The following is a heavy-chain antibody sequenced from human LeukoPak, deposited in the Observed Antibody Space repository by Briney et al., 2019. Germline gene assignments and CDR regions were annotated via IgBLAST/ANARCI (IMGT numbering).Heavy chain of an antibody. CDR1: GGTFSSYA. Sequence: GSSVKVSCKSSGGTFSSYAISWVRPAPGQGREWMGMIIPILGIANYAQKFQGRVKITADKSTSTAYMELSSLRAEDTAVYYCARSDGDSSGSELDYWGQGTLVAVSS. V-gene: IGHV1-69*04. D-gene: IGHD3-22*01. CDR2: IIPILGIA. CDR3: ARSDGDSSGSELDY. J-gene: IGHJ4*02.